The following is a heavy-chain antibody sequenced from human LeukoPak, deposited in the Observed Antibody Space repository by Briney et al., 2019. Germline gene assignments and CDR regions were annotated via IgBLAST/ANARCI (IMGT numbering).Heavy chain of an antibody. D-gene: IGHD6-19*01. CDR3: ARAAGRQWLVGERFDP. CDR2: IIPILGIA. Sequence: SVKVSCKASGGTFSSYAISWVRQAPGQGLEWMGRIIPILGIANYAQKFQGRVTITADKSTSTAYMELSSLRSEDTAVYYRARAAGRQWLVGERFDPWGQGTLVTVSS. CDR1: GGTFSSYA. J-gene: IGHJ5*02. V-gene: IGHV1-69*04.